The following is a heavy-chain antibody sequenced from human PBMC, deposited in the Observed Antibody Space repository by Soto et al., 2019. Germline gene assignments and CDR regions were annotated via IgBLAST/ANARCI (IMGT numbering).Heavy chain of an antibody. CDR3: ARGTMVRGVISFYYYGMDV. Sequence: GASVKVSCKASGYTFTSYYMHWVRQAPGQGLEWMGIINPSGGSTSYAQKFQGRVTMTRDTSTSTVYMELSSLRSEDTAVYYCARGTMVRGVISFYYYGMDVWGQGTTVTVSS. J-gene: IGHJ6*02. CDR1: GYTFTSYY. CDR2: INPSGGST. V-gene: IGHV1-46*01. D-gene: IGHD3-10*01.